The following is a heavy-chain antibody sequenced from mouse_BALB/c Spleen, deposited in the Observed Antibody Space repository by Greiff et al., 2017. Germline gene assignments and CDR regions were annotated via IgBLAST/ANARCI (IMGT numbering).Heavy chain of an antibody. CDR1: GFSLTGYG. Sequence: QVQLKESGPGLVAPSQSLSITCTVSGFSLTGYGVNWVRQPPGKGLEWLGMIWGDGSTDYNSALKSRLSISKDNSKSQVFLKMNSLQTDDTARYYCASLITTVVGAPYWYFDVWGAGTTVTVSS. V-gene: IGHV2-6-7*01. CDR2: IWGDGST. J-gene: IGHJ1*01. CDR3: ASLITTVVGAPYWYFDV. D-gene: IGHD1-1*01.